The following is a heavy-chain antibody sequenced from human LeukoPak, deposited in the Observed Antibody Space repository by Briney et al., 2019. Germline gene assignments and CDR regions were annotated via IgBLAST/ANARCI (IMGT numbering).Heavy chain of an antibody. J-gene: IGHJ5*02. CDR3: VKYSNSCYDP. V-gene: IGHV3-64D*06. CDR1: GFTFSSYA. CDR2: ISSSGGGT. Sequence: GGSLRLSCAASGFTFSSYAMHWVRQAPGKGLEYVSAISSSGGGTYYADSVKGRFTISRDNSKNTLYLQMSSLRAEDTAVYYCVKYSNSCYDPWGQGTLVTVSS. D-gene: IGHD6-13*01.